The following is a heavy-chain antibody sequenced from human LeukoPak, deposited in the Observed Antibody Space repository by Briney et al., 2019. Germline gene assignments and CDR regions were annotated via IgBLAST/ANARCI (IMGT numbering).Heavy chain of an antibody. Sequence: PSETLSLTCSVSGGSISLSYYYWGWIRQPPGKALEWIGSVYYSGSTYYNPSLKSRVTISVDTSKNQFSLKLSSVTAADTAVYYCAREKLEWELLPNWFDPWGQGTLVTVSS. J-gene: IGHJ5*02. CDR3: AREKLEWELLPNWFDP. V-gene: IGHV4-39*07. CDR2: VYYSGST. D-gene: IGHD1-26*01. CDR1: GGSISLSYYY.